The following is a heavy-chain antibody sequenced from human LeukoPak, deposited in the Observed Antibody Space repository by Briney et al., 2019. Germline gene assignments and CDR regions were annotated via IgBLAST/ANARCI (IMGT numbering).Heavy chain of an antibody. J-gene: IGHJ4*02. Sequence: PGGSLRLSCAASGFTFNNYWMHWVRQAPGRGLVWVSRSNGDGSSTIYADSVKGRFTISRDNAKNTLYLQMNSLRAEDTAVYYCARTMVGAYFDYWGQGTLVTVSS. V-gene: IGHV3-74*01. D-gene: IGHD4/OR15-4a*01. CDR1: GFTFNNYW. CDR3: ARTMVGAYFDY. CDR2: SNGDGSST.